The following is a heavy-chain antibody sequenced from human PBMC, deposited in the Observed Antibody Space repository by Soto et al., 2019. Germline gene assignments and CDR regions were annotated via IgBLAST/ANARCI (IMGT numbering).Heavy chain of an antibody. CDR2: ISSTTNYI. V-gene: IGHV3-21*06. J-gene: IGHJ4*02. Sequence: EVQLVESGGGLVKPGGSLRLSCAASGFTFTRYSMNWVRQAPGKGLEWGSSISSTTNYIYYGDSMKGRFTISRDNAKNSLYLEMNSLIADDTAVYYCARESEDLTSNFDYWGQGTLVTVSS. CDR3: ARESEDLTSNFDY. CDR1: GFTFTRYS.